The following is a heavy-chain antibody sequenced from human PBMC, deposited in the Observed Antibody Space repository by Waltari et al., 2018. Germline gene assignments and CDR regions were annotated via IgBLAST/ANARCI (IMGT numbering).Heavy chain of an antibody. CDR1: GGSISSSSYY. J-gene: IGHJ5*02. CDR3: ASLRHIVFENWFDP. Sequence: QLQLQESGPGLVKPSETLSLTCTVSGGSISSSSYYWGWIRQPPGKGLEWIGSIYYSGSTYYNPSLKSRVTISVDTSKNQFSLKLSSVTAADTAVYYCASLRHIVFENWFDPWGRGTLVTVSS. CDR2: IYYSGST. D-gene: IGHD2-21*01. V-gene: IGHV4-39*07.